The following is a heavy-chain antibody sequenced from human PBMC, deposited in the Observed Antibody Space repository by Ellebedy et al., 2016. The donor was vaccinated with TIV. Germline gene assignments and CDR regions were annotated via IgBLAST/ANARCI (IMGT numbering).Heavy chain of an antibody. V-gene: IGHV3-48*02. J-gene: IGHJ4*02. CDR2: ISSSSSTI. CDR1: GFTFSSYS. Sequence: PGGSLRLSCAASGFTFSSYSMNWVRQAPGKGLEWVSYISSSSSTIYYADSVKGRFTISRDNAKNSLYLQMNSLRDEDTAVYYCAREMLVGATISYFDYWGQGTLVTVSS. CDR3: AREMLVGATISYFDY. D-gene: IGHD1-26*01.